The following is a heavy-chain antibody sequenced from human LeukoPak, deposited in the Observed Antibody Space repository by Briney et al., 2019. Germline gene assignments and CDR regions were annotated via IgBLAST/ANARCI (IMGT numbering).Heavy chain of an antibody. J-gene: IGHJ3*02. CDR3: ARLRVRGVIGAFDI. CDR2: IDPSDSYN. D-gene: IGHD3-10*01. V-gene: IGHV5-10-1*01. Sequence: GESPKISRKGSGYSFTSYWISWVRQMPGEGLEWVGRIDPSDSYNNYRPSFQGHVTISADKSISTAYLQWSSLKASDTAMYYCARLRVRGVIGAFDIWGQGTMVTVSS. CDR1: GYSFTSYW.